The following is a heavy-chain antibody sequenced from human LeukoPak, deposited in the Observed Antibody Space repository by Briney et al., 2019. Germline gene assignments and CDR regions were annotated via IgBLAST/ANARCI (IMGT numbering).Heavy chain of an antibody. CDR1: GYTFTGYY. Sequence: ASVKVSCKASGYTFTGYYMHCVRQAPGQGLEWMGWINPNSGGTNYAQKFQGRVTMTRDTSISTAYMELSRLRSDDTAVYYCARDGSVTRYCSSTSCYLGYWGQGTLVTVSS. V-gene: IGHV1-2*02. D-gene: IGHD2-2*01. CDR3: ARDGSVTRYCSSTSCYLGY. CDR2: INPNSGGT. J-gene: IGHJ4*02.